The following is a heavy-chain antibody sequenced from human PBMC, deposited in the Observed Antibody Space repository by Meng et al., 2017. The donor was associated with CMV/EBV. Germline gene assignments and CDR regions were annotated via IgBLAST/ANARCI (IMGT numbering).Heavy chain of an antibody. V-gene: IGHV4-34*01. CDR3: ARGRNGNTGGYGSGSYFRYYYYGMDV. CDR1: GGSFSGYY. CDR2: INNSGST. Sequence: SETLSLTCAVYGGSFSGYYWSWIRQPPGKGLEWIGEINNSGSTNYNPSLKSRVTISVDTSKNQFSLKLSSVTAADTAVYYCARGRNGNTGGYGSGSYFRYYYYGMDVWGQGTTVTVSS. D-gene: IGHD3-10*01. J-gene: IGHJ6*02.